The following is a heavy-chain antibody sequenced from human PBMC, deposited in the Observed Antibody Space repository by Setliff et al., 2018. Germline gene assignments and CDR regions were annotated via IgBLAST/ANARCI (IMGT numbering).Heavy chain of an antibody. CDR3: ARAISGWYSAHYYYVDV. V-gene: IGHV4-61*09. D-gene: IGHD6-19*01. CDR2: IYTSGST. Sequence: PSETLSLTCSVSGGSISSGSDYSTWIRQPAGKGLEWIGHIYTSGSTNYSPSLKSRVTISVDASKNQLSLNLRSVTAADTAVYYCARAISGWYSAHYYYVDVWGKGTTVTVSS. J-gene: IGHJ6*03. CDR1: GGSISSGSDY.